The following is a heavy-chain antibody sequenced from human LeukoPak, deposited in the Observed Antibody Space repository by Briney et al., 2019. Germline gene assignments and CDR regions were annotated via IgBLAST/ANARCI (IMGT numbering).Heavy chain of an antibody. J-gene: IGHJ3*02. Sequence: GGSLRLSCAASGFTFSSYSMNWVRQAPGKGLEWVSSISSSSSYIYYADSVKGRFTISRDNAKNSLYLQMNSLRAEDTAVYYCARGKRGYGAFDIWGQGTMVTVSS. CDR1: GFTFSSYS. CDR2: ISSSSSYI. V-gene: IGHV3-21*01. CDR3: ARGKRGYGAFDI. D-gene: IGHD5-12*01.